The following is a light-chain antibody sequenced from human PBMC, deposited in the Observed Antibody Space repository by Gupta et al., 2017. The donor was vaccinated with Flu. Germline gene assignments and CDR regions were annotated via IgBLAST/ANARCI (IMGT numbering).Light chain of an antibody. V-gene: IGLV7-46*01. CDR1: TGPVTSGHY. CDR2: HTS. J-gene: IGLJ3*02. Sequence: QAVVTQEPSLTVSPGGPVTPTCASRTGPVTSGHYPYWFQQKPGQAPRTLIYHTSNKHSWTPARFSGSLLGGKAALTLSGAQPEGEAEYHCLHSYSGARKWVFGGVTRLTVL. CDR3: LHSYSGARKWV.